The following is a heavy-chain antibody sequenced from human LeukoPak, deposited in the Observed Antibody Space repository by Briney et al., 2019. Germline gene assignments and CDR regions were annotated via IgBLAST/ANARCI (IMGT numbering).Heavy chain of an antibody. CDR1: GVSFTSHF. Sequence: SETLSLTCTVSGVSFTSHFWSWVRQPPGKGLEWIAYISYSGTTNYSPSLRSRVTISVDTSKNQFSLKLGSVTAADTAVYYCARAGGYYDSSGSGIDYWGQGTLVTVSS. D-gene: IGHD3-22*01. V-gene: IGHV4-59*11. CDR2: ISYSGTT. CDR3: ARAGGYYDSSGSGIDY. J-gene: IGHJ4*02.